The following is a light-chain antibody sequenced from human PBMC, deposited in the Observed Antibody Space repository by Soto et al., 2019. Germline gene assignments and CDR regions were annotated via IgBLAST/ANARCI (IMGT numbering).Light chain of an antibody. CDR3: ISYTSSNTHYVI. CDR1: SNDVGGYNY. V-gene: IGLV2-14*01. J-gene: IGLJ2*01. CDR2: EVT. Sequence: QSALTQPASVSGSPGQSITISCTGTSNDVGGYNYVSWYQQHPGKAPKLIIYEVTARPSGVSNRFSGSKSGNTASLTISGLQAEDEADYYCISYTSSNTHYVIIGGGTKLTVL.